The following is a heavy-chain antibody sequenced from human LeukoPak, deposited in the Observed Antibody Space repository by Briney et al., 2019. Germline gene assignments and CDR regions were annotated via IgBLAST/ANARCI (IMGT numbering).Heavy chain of an antibody. Sequence: PGGSLRLSCIGSGFTFEDHAMHWVRQVPGQGLEWISGLSWSGNSIGYADTVKGRFVISRDNSKNTLYLQMNSLRAEDTAVYYCAKDLPEYLYDGEGYFDYWGQGTLVTVSS. D-gene: IGHD4-17*01. CDR3: AKDLPEYLYDGEGYFDY. V-gene: IGHV3-9*01. J-gene: IGHJ4*02. CDR1: GFTFEDHA. CDR2: LSWSGNSI.